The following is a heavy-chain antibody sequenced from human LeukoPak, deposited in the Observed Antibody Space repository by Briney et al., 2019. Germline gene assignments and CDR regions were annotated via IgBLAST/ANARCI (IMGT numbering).Heavy chain of an antibody. D-gene: IGHD1-14*01. CDR2: IISDGGST. J-gene: IGHJ2*01. Sequence: GGSQRLSCAASGFTFSTYWMRWVRQAPGKGLVWVSRIISDGGSTTYADSVKGRFTISRDNAKNTVYLQMNSLRGEDTAVYYCARDPRYSFDLWGRGTLVTVSS. CDR3: ARDPRYSFDL. V-gene: IGHV3-74*01. CDR1: GFTFSTYW.